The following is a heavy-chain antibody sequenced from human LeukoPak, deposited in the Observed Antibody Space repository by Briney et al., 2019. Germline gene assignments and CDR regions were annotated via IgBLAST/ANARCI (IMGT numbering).Heavy chain of an antibody. V-gene: IGHV4-39*01. CDR1: GGSISSSSYY. CDR3: ARRRPGIAVAGSHDAFDI. CDR2: IYYSGST. Sequence: SETLSLTCTVPGGSISSSSYYWGWIRQPPGKGLEWIGSIYYSGSTYYNPSLKSRVTISVDTSKNQFSLKLSSVTAADTAVYYCARRRPGIAVAGSHDAFDIWGQGTMVTVSS. J-gene: IGHJ3*02. D-gene: IGHD6-19*01.